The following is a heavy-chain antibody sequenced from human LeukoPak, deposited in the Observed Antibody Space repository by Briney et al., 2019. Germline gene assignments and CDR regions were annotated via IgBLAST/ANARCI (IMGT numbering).Heavy chain of an antibody. V-gene: IGHV1-3*03. CDR2: INAGNGNT. D-gene: IGHD2-15*01. CDR1: GYTFTRYA. J-gene: IGHJ3*02. Sequence: ASVKVSCKASGYTFTRYAMHWVRQAPGQRLEWMGWINAGNGNTQYSQEFQGRVTIPRDTSASTAYMELSSLRSEDMAVYYCAREGCSGGSCPTVDAFDIWGQGTMVTVSS. CDR3: AREGCSGGSCPTVDAFDI.